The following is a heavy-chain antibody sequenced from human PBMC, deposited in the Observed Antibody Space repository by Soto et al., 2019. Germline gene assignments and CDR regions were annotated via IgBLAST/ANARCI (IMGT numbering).Heavy chain of an antibody. CDR2: FSYDGSNK. V-gene: IGHV3-30*18. CDR1: GFTFSNSG. D-gene: IGHD3-10*01. J-gene: IGHJ6*02. CDR3: AKGLWFGELLGPNGLGGMDV. Sequence: QVQLVESGGGVVQPGRSLRLSCAASGFTFSNSGMHWVRQAPGKGLEWVAVFSYDGSNKYYADSVKGRFTISRDNSKNTLYLQMNSLRAEDTAVYYCAKGLWFGELLGPNGLGGMDVWGQGTTVTVSS.